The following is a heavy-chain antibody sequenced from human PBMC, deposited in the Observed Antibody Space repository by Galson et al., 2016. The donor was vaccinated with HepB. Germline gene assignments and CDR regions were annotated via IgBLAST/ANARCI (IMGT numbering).Heavy chain of an antibody. Sequence: SLRLSCAASGFTFSSYGMHWVRQAPGKGLEWVAVIPYDGSTKYYADSVKGRFTISRDNSKNTLNLQMNSLRAEDTAVYYCGLGQDEMPTIFDFWGQGALVTVSS. CDR2: IPYDGSTK. CDR1: GFTFSSYG. D-gene: IGHD3-3*01. CDR3: GLGQDEMPTIFDF. J-gene: IGHJ4*02. V-gene: IGHV3-30*03.